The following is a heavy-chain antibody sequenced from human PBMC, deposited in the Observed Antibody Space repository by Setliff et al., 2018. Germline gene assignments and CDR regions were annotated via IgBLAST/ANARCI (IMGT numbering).Heavy chain of an antibody. V-gene: IGHV4-38-2*01. CDR3: ARATGFLYIDV. CDR1: GFSISSGYY. D-gene: IGHD3-3*01. CDR2: IHHSGKA. J-gene: IGHJ6*04. Sequence: SETLSLTCAVSGFSISSGYYWGWIRQPPGKGLEWIVNIHHSGKAYYNPSLKSRVTMSLDTSKNQFSLKLSSVTAADTAVYYCARATGFLYIDVWGKGTTVTVSS.